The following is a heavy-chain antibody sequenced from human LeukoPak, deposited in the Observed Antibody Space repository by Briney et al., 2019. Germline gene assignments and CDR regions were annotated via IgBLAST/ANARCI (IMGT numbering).Heavy chain of an antibody. V-gene: IGHV3-30*02. J-gene: IGHJ4*02. Sequence: GGSLRLSCAASGFTFNSFAMHWVRQAPGKGLEHLAFIQSDGSYKYHADSVKGRFTISRDNAKNSLYLQMNSLRAEDTAVYYCARDEGERWLQFHVWVLFDYWGQGTLVTVSS. CDR1: GFTFNSFA. CDR3: ARDEGERWLQFHVWVLFDY. D-gene: IGHD5-24*01. CDR2: IQSDGSYK.